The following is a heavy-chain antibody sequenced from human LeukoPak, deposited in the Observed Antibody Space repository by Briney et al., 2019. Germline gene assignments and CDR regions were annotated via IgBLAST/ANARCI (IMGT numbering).Heavy chain of an antibody. V-gene: IGHV4-59*08. J-gene: IGHJ4*02. CDR1: GGSISSYY. CDR3: ARHRDYYDSSYYFDY. CDR2: IYYSGST. Sequence: SETLSLTCTASGGSISSYYRSWIRQPPGKGLEWIGYIYYSGSTNYNPSLKSRVTISLDTSKNQFSLKLSSVTAADTAVYYRARHRDYYDSSYYFDYWGQGTLVTVSS. D-gene: IGHD3-22*01.